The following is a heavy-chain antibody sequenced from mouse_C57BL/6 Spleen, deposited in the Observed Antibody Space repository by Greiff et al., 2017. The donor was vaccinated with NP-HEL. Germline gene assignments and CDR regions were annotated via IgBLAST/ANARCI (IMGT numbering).Heavy chain of an antibody. J-gene: IGHJ4*01. D-gene: IGHD1-1*01. CDR1: GYTFTSYW. CDR2: IYPGSGST. Sequence: VQLQQPGAELVKPGASVKMSCKASGYTFTSYWITWVKQRPGQGLEWIGDIYPGSGSTNYNEKFKSKATLTVDTSSSTAYMQLSSLTSEDSAVYYCATHYYGSSYAMDYWGQGTSVTVSS. CDR3: ATHYYGSSYAMDY. V-gene: IGHV1-55*01.